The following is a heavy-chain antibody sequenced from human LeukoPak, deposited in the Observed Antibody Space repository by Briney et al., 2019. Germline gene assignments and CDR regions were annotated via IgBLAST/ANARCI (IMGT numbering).Heavy chain of an antibody. CDR3: ARIPTYYYDSSGYYYVSY. V-gene: IGHV1-2*02. J-gene: IGHJ4*02. CDR1: GYTFTGYY. Sequence: ASVKVSCKASGYTFTGYYMHWVRQAPGQGLEWMGWINPNTGGTNYAQNFQGRVTMTRDTSISTAYMVLSRLRSDDTAVYYCARIPTYYYDSSGYYYVSYWGQGTLVTVSS. CDR2: INPNTGGT. D-gene: IGHD3-22*01.